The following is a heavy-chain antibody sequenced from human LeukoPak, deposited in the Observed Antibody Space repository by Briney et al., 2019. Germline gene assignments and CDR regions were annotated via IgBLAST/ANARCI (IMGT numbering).Heavy chain of an antibody. CDR1: GFTFSTYP. CDR3: ARDRHIAAAGYYFDY. V-gene: IGHV3-30*04. J-gene: IGHJ4*02. CDR2: IADDGKDK. D-gene: IGHD6-25*01. Sequence: GGSLRLSCAASGFTFSTYPMHWVRQAPGKGLEWVAVIADDGKDKHYVESVKGRFTISRDNSKNTLYLQMNSLRVEDTAVYYCARDRHIAAAGYYFDYWGQGTLVTVSS.